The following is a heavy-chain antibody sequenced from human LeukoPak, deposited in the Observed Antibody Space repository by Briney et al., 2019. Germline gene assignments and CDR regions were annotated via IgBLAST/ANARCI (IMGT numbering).Heavy chain of an antibody. CDR2: ISNSGGST. V-gene: IGHV3-23*01. D-gene: IGHD2-21*01. CDR3: AKGEFFDY. CDR1: GFAFSNYA. Sequence: GGSLRLSRAASGFAFSNYAMSWGRQAPGKGLEWVSGISNSGGSTYYADSVKGRFTISRDNSKNTLDLQMNSLRAEDTAVYYCAKGEFFDYWGRGTLVTVSS. J-gene: IGHJ4*02.